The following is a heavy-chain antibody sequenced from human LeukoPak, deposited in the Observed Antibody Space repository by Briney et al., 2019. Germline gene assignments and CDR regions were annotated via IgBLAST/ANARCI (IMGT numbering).Heavy chain of an antibody. CDR2: IYPGDSDT. CDR1: GYSFTSYW. CDR3: ARGPKLYYGSGFYMDV. V-gene: IGHV5-51*01. Sequence: GESLKISCKGSGYSFTSYWIGWVRQMPGKGLEWMGIIYPGDSDTRYSPSFQGQVTISADKSISTAYLQWSSLKASDTAMYYCARGPKLYYGSGFYMDVWGKRTTVTVSS. J-gene: IGHJ6*03. D-gene: IGHD3-10*01.